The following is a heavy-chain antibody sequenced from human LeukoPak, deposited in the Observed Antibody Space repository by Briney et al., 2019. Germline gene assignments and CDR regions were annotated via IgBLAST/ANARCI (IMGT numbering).Heavy chain of an antibody. CDR2: INWNGGST. CDR3: VRAPLYYYDSSGYPLLNAFDI. D-gene: IGHD3-22*01. Sequence: GGSLRLSCAASGFTFDDYGMSWVRQAPGKGLEWVSGINWNGGSTGYADSVKGRYTISRDNAKNSLFLQMNSLRAEDTALYYCVRAPLYYYDSSGYPLLNAFDIWGQGTMVTVSS. V-gene: IGHV3-20*04. J-gene: IGHJ3*02. CDR1: GFTFDDYG.